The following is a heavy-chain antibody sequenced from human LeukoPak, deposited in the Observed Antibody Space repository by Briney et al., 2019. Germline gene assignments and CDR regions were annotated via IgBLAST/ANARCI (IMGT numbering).Heavy chain of an antibody. CDR3: AKRSGYTTGWFFDF. D-gene: IGHD6-19*01. V-gene: IGHV3-23*01. CDR2: SGSGDNT. J-gene: IGHJ4*02. Sequence: SGSGDNTYYAESVKGRFTISRDNSKNTLFLQMNSLRAEDTAVFYCAKRSGYTTGWFFDFWGQGTLVXVS.